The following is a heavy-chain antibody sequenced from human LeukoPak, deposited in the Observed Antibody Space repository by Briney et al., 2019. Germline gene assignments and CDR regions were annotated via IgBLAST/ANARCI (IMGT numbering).Heavy chain of an antibody. J-gene: IGHJ5*02. Sequence: SETLSLTCDVSGGSVSSTNWWSWVRQPPGKGLEWIGQIYHSGSTNYNPSLTSRVTISVDTSKNLFSLKLSSVTAADTAVYYCARQGRSIAARQNWFDPWGQGTLVTVSS. D-gene: IGHD6-6*01. CDR3: ARQGRSIAARQNWFDP. CDR1: GGSVSSTNW. V-gene: IGHV4-4*02. CDR2: IYHSGST.